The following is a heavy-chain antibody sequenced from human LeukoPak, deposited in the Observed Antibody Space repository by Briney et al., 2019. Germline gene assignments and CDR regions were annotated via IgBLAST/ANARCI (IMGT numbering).Heavy chain of an antibody. CDR1: GYTFTGYY. CDR2: INPNSGGA. Sequence: AAVNVSCKASGYTFTGYYMHWVRQAPAQGLEWMGWINPNSGGADYVQKFQGRVTMTRDTSISTVYMEMSRLTSDDTAVYYCARLREDINWYFDYWGQGTLVAVSS. J-gene: IGHJ4*02. D-gene: IGHD1-1*01. CDR3: ARLREDINWYFDY. V-gene: IGHV1-2*02.